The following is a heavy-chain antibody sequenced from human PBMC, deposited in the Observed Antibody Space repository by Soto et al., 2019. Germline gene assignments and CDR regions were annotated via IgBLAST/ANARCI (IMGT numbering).Heavy chain of an antibody. J-gene: IGHJ4*02. CDR1: GFTFSSFW. CDR3: ARGGSNFRV. CDR2: VKQDGTVK. V-gene: IGHV3-7*01. Sequence: EMQVAESGGGLVQPGGSLGLSCVASGFTFSSFWMSWVRQAPGKGLEWVASVKQDGTVKNYVDSVKGRFTISRDNAKNSLYLQMNSLRAEDTALYYCARGGSNFRVWGQGTLVTVSS. D-gene: IGHD1-26*01.